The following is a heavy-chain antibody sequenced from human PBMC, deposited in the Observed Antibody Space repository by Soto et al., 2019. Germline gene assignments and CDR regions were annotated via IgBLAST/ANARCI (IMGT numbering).Heavy chain of an antibody. D-gene: IGHD3-9*01. CDR3: ARHGAYDILTGYYPDAFDI. J-gene: IGHJ3*02. Sequence: QVQLQESGPGLVKPSETLSLTCTVSGGSISSYYWSWIRQPPGKGLEWIGYIYYSGSTNYNPSLKSRVTISVDTSKNQFSLKLSSVTAADTAVYYCARHGAYDILTGYYPDAFDIWGQGTMVTVSS. CDR2: IYYSGST. V-gene: IGHV4-59*08. CDR1: GGSISSYY.